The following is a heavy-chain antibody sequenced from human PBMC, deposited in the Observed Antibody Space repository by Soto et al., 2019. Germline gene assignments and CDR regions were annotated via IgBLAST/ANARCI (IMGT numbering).Heavy chain of an antibody. CDR3: ARERDSSLYFDY. D-gene: IGHD6-13*01. CDR2: ISYDGSNK. Sequence: GGSLRISCAASGFTFSSYAMHWVRQAPGKGLEWVAVISYDGSNKYYADSVKGRFTISRDNSKNTRYLQMNSLRAEDTAVYYCARERDSSLYFDYWGQGTLVTVSS. V-gene: IGHV3-30-3*01. J-gene: IGHJ4*02. CDR1: GFTFSSYA.